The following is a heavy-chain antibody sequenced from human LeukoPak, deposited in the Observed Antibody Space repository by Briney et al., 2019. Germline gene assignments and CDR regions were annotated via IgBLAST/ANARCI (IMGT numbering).Heavy chain of an antibody. CDR1: GFTFGSYA. J-gene: IGHJ6*03. D-gene: IGHD5-18*01. CDR2: ISGSGGST. CDR3: ASDTAMVIYFYYYMDV. V-gene: IGHV3-23*01. Sequence: SGGSLRLSCAASGFTFGSYAMSWVRQAPGKGLEWVSAISGSGGSTSYADSVKGRFTISRDNSKNTLYLQMNSLRAEDTAVFYCASDTAMVIYFYYYMDVWGKGPRVSVS.